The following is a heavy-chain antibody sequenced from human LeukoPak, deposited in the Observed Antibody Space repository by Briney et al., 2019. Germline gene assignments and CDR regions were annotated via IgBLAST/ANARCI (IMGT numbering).Heavy chain of an antibody. CDR1: GGTFSSYA. J-gene: IGHJ6*03. CDR3: ASARMEDYYYYMDV. V-gene: IGHV1-69*05. D-gene: IGHD1-1*01. Sequence: SVKVSCKASGGTFSSYAISWVRQAPGQGLEWMGGIIPIFGTANYAQKFQGRVTITTDESTSAAYMELSSLRSEDTAVYYCASARMEDYYYYMDVWGKGTTVTVSS. CDR2: IIPIFGTA.